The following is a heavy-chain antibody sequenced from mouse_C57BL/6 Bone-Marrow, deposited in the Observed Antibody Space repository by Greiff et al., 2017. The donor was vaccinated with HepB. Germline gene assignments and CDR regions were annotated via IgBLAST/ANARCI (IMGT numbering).Heavy chain of an antibody. D-gene: IGHD1-1*01. CDR2: ISSGSSTI. V-gene: IGHV5-17*01. J-gene: IGHJ1*03. CDR1: GFTFSDYG. Sequence: EVQRVESGGGLVKPGGSLKLSCAASGFTFSDYGMHWVRQAPEKGLEWVAYISSGSSTIYYADTVKGRFTISRDNAKNTLFLQMTSLSSEDTAMYYCARSGDYYGSSFYWYFDVGGTGTTVTVSS. CDR3: ARSGDYYGSSFYWYFDV.